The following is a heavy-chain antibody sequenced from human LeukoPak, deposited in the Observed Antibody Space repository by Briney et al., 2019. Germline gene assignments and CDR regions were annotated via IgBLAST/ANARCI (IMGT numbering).Heavy chain of an antibody. Sequence: SETLSLTCTVSGGSISSGGYYWSWIRQPPGKGLEWIGCIYYSGSTYYNPSLKSRVTISVDTSKNQFSLKLSSVTAADTAVYYCARGYGDYEGYYFDYWGQGTLVTVSS. CDR2: IYYSGST. CDR3: ARGYGDYEGYYFDY. V-gene: IGHV4-31*03. D-gene: IGHD4-17*01. CDR1: GGSISSGGYY. J-gene: IGHJ4*02.